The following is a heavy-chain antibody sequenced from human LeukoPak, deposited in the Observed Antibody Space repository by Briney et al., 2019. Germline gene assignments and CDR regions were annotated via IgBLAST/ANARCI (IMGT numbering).Heavy chain of an antibody. CDR2: TFAGYSYT. CDR3: ARLDGSSWSYIFDY. Sequence: GESLKISCQSSGYNFTPYWIVWVRQMPGKGLEWMGITFAGYSYTIYSPSFQGQVTISADKSISTAYLQWSSLKASDTAVYYCARLDGSSWSYIFDYWGQGTLVTVSS. CDR1: GYNFTPYW. D-gene: IGHD6-13*01. J-gene: IGHJ4*02. V-gene: IGHV5-51*01.